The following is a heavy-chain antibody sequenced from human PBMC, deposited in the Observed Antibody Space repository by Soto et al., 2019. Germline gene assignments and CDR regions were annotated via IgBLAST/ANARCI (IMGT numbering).Heavy chain of an antibody. CDR1: GYPISSGYY. Sequence: SETLSLTCAVSGYPISSGYYWGWIRQPPGKGLEWIGIIHHSGSTYYNPSLRSRITISVDTSKYQFSLKMPSVTAADTAVYYCARSSGYVPGGYWGQGILVTVSS. V-gene: IGHV4-38-2*01. CDR2: IHHSGST. D-gene: IGHD5-12*01. J-gene: IGHJ4*02. CDR3: ARSSGYVPGGY.